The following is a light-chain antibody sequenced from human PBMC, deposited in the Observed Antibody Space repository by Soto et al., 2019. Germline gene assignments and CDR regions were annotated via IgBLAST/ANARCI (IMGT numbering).Light chain of an antibody. J-gene: IGLJ2*01. CDR2: DVT. CDR3: SSYTTSSTLV. V-gene: IGLV2-14*01. CDR1: SSDVGAYNY. Sequence: QSALTQPASVYGSPGQSITISCTGTSSDVGAYNYVSWYQQHPGKAPKLMIYDVTDRPSGVSNRFSGSKSGNTASLTISGLQAGDEADYYCSSYTTSSTLVFGGGTKVTVL.